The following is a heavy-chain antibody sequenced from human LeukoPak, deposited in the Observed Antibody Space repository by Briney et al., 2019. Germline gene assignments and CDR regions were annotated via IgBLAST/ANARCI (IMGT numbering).Heavy chain of an antibody. V-gene: IGHV3-23*01. J-gene: IGHJ4*02. D-gene: IGHD3-22*01. CDR1: GITLSNYG. CDR2: ISDSGGRT. Sequence: HPGGSLRLSCAVSGITLSNYGMSWVRRAPGKGLEWVAGISDSGGRTNYADSVKGRFTISRDNPKNTLYLQMNSLRAEDTAVYFCAKRGVVIRVILVGFHKEAYYFDSWGQGALVTVSS. CDR3: AKRGVVIRVILVGFHKEAYYFDS.